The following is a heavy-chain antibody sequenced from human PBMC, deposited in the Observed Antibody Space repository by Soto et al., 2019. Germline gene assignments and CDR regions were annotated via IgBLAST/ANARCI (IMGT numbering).Heavy chain of an antibody. CDR3: ATELTVAATGWFDP. V-gene: IGHV4-4*07. Sequence: PSETLSLTCTVSSDSISSYHWSWMRQPAGKGLEWIGRINTSGSTNYNPSLKSRVTLSLDTSKNQFSLKLRSVTAADTAVYYCATELTVAATGWFDPWGQGTLVTVSS. J-gene: IGHJ5*02. CDR2: INTSGST. CDR1: SDSISSYH. D-gene: IGHD6-19*01.